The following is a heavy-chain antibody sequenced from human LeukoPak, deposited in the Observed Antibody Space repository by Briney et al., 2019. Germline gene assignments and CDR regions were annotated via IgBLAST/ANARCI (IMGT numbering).Heavy chain of an antibody. CDR3: ASLYDSGGYFRVY. D-gene: IGHD3-22*01. J-gene: IGHJ4*02. CDR1: GFTFSSYA. Sequence: RGSLRLSCAASGFTFSSYAMSWVRQAPGKGLEWVSAISGSGGSTYYADSVKGRFTISRDNSKNTLYLQMNSLRAEDTAVYYCASLYDSGGYFRVYWGQGTLVSVSS. CDR2: ISGSGGST. V-gene: IGHV3-23*01.